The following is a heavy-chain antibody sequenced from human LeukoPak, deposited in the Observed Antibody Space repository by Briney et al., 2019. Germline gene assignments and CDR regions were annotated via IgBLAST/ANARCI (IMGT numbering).Heavy chain of an antibody. Sequence: GGSLRLSCAASGFTFSSYEMNWVRQAPGKGLEWVSYISSSGSTIYYADSVKGRFTISRDNAKNSLYLQMNSLRAEDTAVYYCARASSWSPDFDYWGQGTLVTVFS. CDR3: ARASSWSPDFDY. V-gene: IGHV3-48*03. CDR2: ISSSGSTI. CDR1: GFTFSSYE. J-gene: IGHJ4*02. D-gene: IGHD6-13*01.